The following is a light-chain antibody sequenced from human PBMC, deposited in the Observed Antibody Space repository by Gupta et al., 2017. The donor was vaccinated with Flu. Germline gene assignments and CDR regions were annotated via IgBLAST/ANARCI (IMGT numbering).Light chain of an antibody. CDR2: EVR. CDR3: CSYAADDAVV. Sequence: SITLSCTGTNCDVGKFNLVSWYQHHPGTATNLIIYEVRKWPSDIPTRFACYKCAITAFPIISGLPAEDAALYCCCSYAADDAVVFGGGTSLTVL. CDR1: NCDVGKFNL. J-gene: IGLJ2*01. V-gene: IGLV2-23*02.